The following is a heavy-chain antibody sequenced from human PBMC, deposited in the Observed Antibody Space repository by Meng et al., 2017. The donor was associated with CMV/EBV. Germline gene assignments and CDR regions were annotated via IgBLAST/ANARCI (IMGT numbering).Heavy chain of an antibody. Sequence: GESLKISCAASGFTFSSYAMHWVRQAPGKGLEWVAVISYDGSNKYYADSVKGRFTISRDNSKNTLYLQMNSLRVEDTAVYYCARGSTDDNSWYYYWGQGTLVTVSS. CDR1: GFTFSSYA. J-gene: IGHJ4*02. V-gene: IGHV3-30*04. CDR3: ARGSTDDNSWYYY. CDR2: ISYDGSNK. D-gene: IGHD6-13*01.